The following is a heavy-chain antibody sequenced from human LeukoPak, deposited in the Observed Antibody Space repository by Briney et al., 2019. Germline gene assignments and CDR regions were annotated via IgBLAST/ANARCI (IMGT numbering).Heavy chain of an antibody. D-gene: IGHD6-6*01. Sequence: GGSLRLSCTASGFTFGDYGMSWVRQAPGKGLEWVSAISGSGGSTYYADSVKGRFTISRDNSKNTLYLQMNSLRAEDTAVYYCAKGMGPKKTVGDIVPYSSSSGDYWGQGTLVTVSS. CDR3: AKGMGPKKTVGDIVPYSSSSGDY. J-gene: IGHJ4*02. V-gene: IGHV3-23*01. CDR2: ISGSGGST. CDR1: GFTFGDYG.